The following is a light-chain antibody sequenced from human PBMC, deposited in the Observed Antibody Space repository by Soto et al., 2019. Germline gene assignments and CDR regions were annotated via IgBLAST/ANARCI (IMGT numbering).Light chain of an antibody. J-gene: IGKJ1*01. CDR1: QDIGND. CDR2: TAS. V-gene: IGKV1-6*01. Sequence: IQMTQSPSSMSASVGDRVTITCRASQDIGNDLGWYQQKPGKAPRLLISTASTLESGVPARFSGSGSGTHCILTISSLQPEDFATYFCLQDYNYPRTFGQGTQVEI. CDR3: LQDYNYPRT.